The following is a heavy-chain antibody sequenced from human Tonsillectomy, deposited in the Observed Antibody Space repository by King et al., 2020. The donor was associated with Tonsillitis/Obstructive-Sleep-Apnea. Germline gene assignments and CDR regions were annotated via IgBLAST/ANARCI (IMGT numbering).Heavy chain of an antibody. D-gene: IGHD2-2*01. CDR2: ISSSSNYM. V-gene: IGHV3-21*01. CDR1: GFTFSNYT. CDR3: ARWMVVPAAPMYYYYYGMDV. Sequence: VQLVESGGGLVKPGGSLRLSCAASGFTFSNYTMNWVRQAPGKGLEWVSAISSSSNYMYYADSVKGRFSISRDNAKHSLSLQVNSLRAEDTAVYYCARWMVVPAAPMYYYYYGMDVWGQGTTVTVS. J-gene: IGHJ6*01.